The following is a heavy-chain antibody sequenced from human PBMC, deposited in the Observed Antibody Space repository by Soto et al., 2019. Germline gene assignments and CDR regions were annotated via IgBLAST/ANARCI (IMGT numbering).Heavy chain of an antibody. CDR2: IYYSGST. J-gene: IGHJ6*02. CDR3: ARDLGCSYDILTGYYMSCGVDV. Sequence: NPSGTLSLTCTVSGGSISSGGDYWSWIRQHPGKGLEWIGYIYYSGSTYYNPSLKSRVTISVDTSKNQFSLKLSSVTAADTAVYYCARDLGCSYDILTGYYMSCGVDVWGQGTTVTVSS. V-gene: IGHV4-31*03. D-gene: IGHD3-9*01. CDR1: GGSISSGGDY.